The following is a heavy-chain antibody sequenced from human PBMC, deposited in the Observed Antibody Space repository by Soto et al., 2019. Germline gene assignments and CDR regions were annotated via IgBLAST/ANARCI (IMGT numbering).Heavy chain of an antibody. CDR1: GFPFTAYA. CDR3: ARSPPDCTGGNCYLPEFDS. J-gene: IGHJ4*02. CDR2: ISGTGDST. D-gene: IGHD2-8*02. Sequence: EVQLLESGGGFVHPGGSLRLSCAASGFPFTAYAMSWVRQAPGKGPEWVSTISGTGDSTHYADSVKGRFTISRDNSKNILLPKMNRLRVEDTAIYYCARSPPDCTGGNCYLPEFDSWGQGTLVTASS. V-gene: IGHV3-23*01.